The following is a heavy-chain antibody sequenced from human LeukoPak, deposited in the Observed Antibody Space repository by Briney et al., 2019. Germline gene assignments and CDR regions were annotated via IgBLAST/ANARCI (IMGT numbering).Heavy chain of an antibody. Sequence: GGSLRLSCVVSGFTFSSYSMSWVRQAPGKGLEWVSGINWNGGSTGYGDSVKGRFTISRDDGRNSLYLQMDSLRAEDTAVYYCARVSGWDYDYYYMDVWGKGTTVTVSS. CDR2: INWNGGST. D-gene: IGHD6-19*01. CDR3: ARVSGWDYDYYYMDV. J-gene: IGHJ6*03. V-gene: IGHV3-20*04. CDR1: GFTFSSYS.